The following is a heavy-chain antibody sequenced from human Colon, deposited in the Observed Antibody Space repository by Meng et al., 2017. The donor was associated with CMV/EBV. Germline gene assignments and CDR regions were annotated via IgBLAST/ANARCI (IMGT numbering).Heavy chain of an antibody. V-gene: IGHV3-21*06. D-gene: IGHD3-9*01. CDR1: FSYNSYS. CDR3: ARALYDSLTGYSRYFDL. CDR2: ISGSSEYI. J-gene: IGHJ2*01. Sequence: FSYNSYSRFWVRQAPGNEREWMSGISGSSEYIVYADSLKVRAAISRDNAENSLFLHRSSLRAEDVAVYYCARALYDSLTGYSRYFDLWGRGTLVTVSS.